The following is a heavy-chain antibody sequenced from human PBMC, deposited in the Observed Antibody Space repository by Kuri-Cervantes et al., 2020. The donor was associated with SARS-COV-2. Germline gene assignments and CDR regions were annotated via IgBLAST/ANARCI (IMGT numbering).Heavy chain of an antibody. CDR3: ATHEVLITFGGVIVSYFDY. CDR2: NYYSGST. J-gene: IGHJ4*02. V-gene: IGHV4-39*01. Sequence: SETLSLTCTVSGGSISSSSFYWGWIRQPPGKGLEWIGSNYYSGSTNYNPSLKSRVTISVDKSKNQCSLMLSSVTAAATAVYYCATHEVLITFGGVIVSYFDYWGQGTRVT. CDR1: GGSISSSSFY. D-gene: IGHD3-16*02.